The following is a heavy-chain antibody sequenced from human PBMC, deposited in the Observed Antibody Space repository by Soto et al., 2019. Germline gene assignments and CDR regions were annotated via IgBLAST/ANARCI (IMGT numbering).Heavy chain of an antibody. J-gene: IGHJ4*02. V-gene: IGHV1-69*13. CDR3: ARADNDYVWGSYRYNFDY. CDR2: IIPIFGTA. D-gene: IGHD3-16*02. CDR1: GGTFSSYA. Sequence: SVKVSCKASGGTFSSYAISWVRQAPGQGLEWMGGIIPIFGTANYAQKFQGRVTITADESTSTAYMELSSLRSEDTAVYYCARADNDYVWGSYRYNFDYWGRGTLVTVSS.